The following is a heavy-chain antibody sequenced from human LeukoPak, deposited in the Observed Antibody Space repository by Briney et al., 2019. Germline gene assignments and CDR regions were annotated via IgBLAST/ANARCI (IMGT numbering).Heavy chain of an antibody. CDR1: GGSISSSSYY. J-gene: IGHJ6*02. CDR3: ARSDAYCGGDCYSYYYYYGMDV. D-gene: IGHD2-21*01. V-gene: IGHV4-39*07. Sequence: PSETLSLTCTVSGGSISSSSYYWGWIRQPPGKGLEWIGSIYYSGSTYYNPSLKSRVAISVDTSKNQFSLKLSSVTAADTAVYYCARSDAYCGGDCYSYYYYYGMDVWGQGTTVTVSS. CDR2: IYYSGST.